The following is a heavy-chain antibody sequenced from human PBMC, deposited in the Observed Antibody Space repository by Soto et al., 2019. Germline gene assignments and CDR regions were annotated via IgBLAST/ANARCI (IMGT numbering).Heavy chain of an antibody. CDR1: GGSISSSSYY. Sequence: LTCTVSGGSISSSSYYWGWIRQPPGKGLEWIGSIYYSGSTYYNPSLKSRVTISVDTSKNQFSLKLSSVTAADTAVYYCARHSGASITIFGVVKDNWFDPWGQGTLVTVSS. CDR3: ARHSGASITIFGVVKDNWFDP. J-gene: IGHJ5*02. V-gene: IGHV4-39*01. D-gene: IGHD3-3*01. CDR2: IYYSGST.